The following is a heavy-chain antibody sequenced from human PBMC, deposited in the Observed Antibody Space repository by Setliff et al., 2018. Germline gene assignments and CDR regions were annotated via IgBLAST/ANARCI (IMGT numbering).Heavy chain of an antibody. CDR3: ARLESLGDLSLYGLWFDP. V-gene: IGHV4-4*02. D-gene: IGHD3-16*02. J-gene: IGHJ5*02. Sequence: SETLSLTCGVSGSTITSSNWWSWVRQAPGKGLEWVGQIFHSGSTHFNPSLKSRLTMSVDQSKNQFSLRLRSVTAADTAVYYCARLESLGDLSLYGLWFDPWGQGTLVTVSS. CDR1: GSTITSSNW. CDR2: IFHSGST.